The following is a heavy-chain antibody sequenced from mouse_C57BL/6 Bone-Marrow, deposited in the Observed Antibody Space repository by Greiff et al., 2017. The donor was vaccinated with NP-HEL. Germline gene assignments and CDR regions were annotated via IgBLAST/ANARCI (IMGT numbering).Heavy chain of an antibody. CDR2: IDPSDSYT. V-gene: IGHV1-69*01. CDR1: GYTFTSYW. Sequence: QVQLKQPGAELVMPGASVKLSCKASGYTFTSYWMHWVKQRPGQGLEWIGEIDPSDSYTNYNQKFKGKSTLTVDKSSSTAYMQLSSLTSEDSAVYYCAREGLTPWFAYWGQGTLVTVSA. D-gene: IGHD4-1*01. J-gene: IGHJ3*01. CDR3: AREGLTPWFAY.